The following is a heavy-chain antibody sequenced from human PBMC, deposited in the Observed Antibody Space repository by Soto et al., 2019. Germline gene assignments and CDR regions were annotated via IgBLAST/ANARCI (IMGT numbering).Heavy chain of an antibody. CDR1: GGTFSGYY. CDR3: ARDKITGLFDY. J-gene: IGHJ4*02. D-gene: IGHD2-8*02. CDR2: IDHSGST. V-gene: IGHV4-34*01. Sequence: QVQLQQWGAGLLKASETQSPTCAVNGGTFSGYYWTWIRQPPGTGLEWIGEIDHSGSTNYNPSLKSRVTISVDTSQSQFSLKLTSVTAADTAVYYCARDKITGLFDYWGQGPLVTVSS.